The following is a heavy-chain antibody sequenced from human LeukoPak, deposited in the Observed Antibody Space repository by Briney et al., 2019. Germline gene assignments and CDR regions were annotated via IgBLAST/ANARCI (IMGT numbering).Heavy chain of an antibody. CDR3: ASTWWHSSSWYAFDI. D-gene: IGHD6-13*01. V-gene: IGHV1-46*01. CDR2: INPSGGST. CDR1: GYTFTSYY. J-gene: IGHJ3*02. Sequence: ASEKVSCKASGYTFTSYYMHWVRQAPGQGLEWMGIINPSGGSTSYAQKFQGRVTMTRDTSTSTVYMELSSLRSEDTAVYYCASTWWHSSSWYAFDIWGQGTMVTASS.